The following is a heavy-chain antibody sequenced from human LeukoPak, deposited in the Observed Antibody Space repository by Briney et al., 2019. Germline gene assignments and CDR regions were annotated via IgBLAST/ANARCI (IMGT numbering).Heavy chain of an antibody. J-gene: IGHJ5*02. CDR2: IYYSGST. D-gene: IGHD6-13*01. V-gene: IGHV4-59*08. Sequence: SETLSLTCTVSGGSISSYYWSWIRQPPGKGLEWIGYIYYSGSTKYNPSLKSRVTISVDTSKNQFPLRLSSVTAADTAVYYCARRIAAAGTHNWFDPWGQGTLVTVSS. CDR1: GGSISSYY. CDR3: ARRIAAAGTHNWFDP.